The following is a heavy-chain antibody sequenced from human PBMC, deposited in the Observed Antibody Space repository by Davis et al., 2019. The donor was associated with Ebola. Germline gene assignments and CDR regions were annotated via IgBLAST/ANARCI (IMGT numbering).Heavy chain of an antibody. V-gene: IGHV3-48*01. CDR1: GFTFSSYS. D-gene: IGHD6-13*01. CDR3: ARDSKGVWQQLWYFDY. Sequence: GESLKISCAASGFTFSSYSMNWVRQAPGKGLEWVSSISSSSSTIYYADSVKGRFTISRDNSKNTLYLQMNSLRAEDTAVYYCARDSKGVWQQLWYFDYWGQGTLVTVSS. J-gene: IGHJ4*02. CDR2: ISSSSSTI.